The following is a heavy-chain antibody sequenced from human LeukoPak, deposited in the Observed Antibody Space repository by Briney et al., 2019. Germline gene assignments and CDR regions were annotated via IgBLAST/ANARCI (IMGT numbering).Heavy chain of an antibody. CDR1: GYSISSGYY. V-gene: IGHV4-38-2*01. J-gene: IGHJ6*03. Sequence: PSETLSLTCAVSGYSISSGYYWGWIRQPPGKGLEWIGSIYHSGSTYYNPSLKSRVTISVDTSKNQFSLKLSSVTAVDTAVYYCARHRNYGFWSGYYYYMDVWGKGTTVTVSS. D-gene: IGHD3-3*01. CDR3: ARHRNYGFWSGYYYYMDV. CDR2: IYHSGST.